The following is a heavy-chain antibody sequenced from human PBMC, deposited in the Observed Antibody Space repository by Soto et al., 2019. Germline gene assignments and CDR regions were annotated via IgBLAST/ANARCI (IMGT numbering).Heavy chain of an antibody. D-gene: IGHD3-10*01. V-gene: IGHV1-18*01. J-gene: IGHJ5*02. CDR3: ARVVRGVVNWFDP. CDR2: IATYNNNK. Sequence: HLVQSGPEVKRPGASITVSCKTSGDTFANFGLSWVRQAPGQGLEWMGWIATYNNNKNYAQKFPSRLTLTTDTSTSTAYMELESLGYDDTAVYYCARVVRGVVNWFDPWGQGTLVTVSS. CDR1: GDTFANFG.